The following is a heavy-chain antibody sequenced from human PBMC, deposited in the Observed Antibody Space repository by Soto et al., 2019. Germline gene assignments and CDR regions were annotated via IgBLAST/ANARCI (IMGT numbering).Heavy chain of an antibody. D-gene: IGHD2-15*01. CDR2: IIPILGIA. CDR1: GGTFSSYT. CDR3: ASRPYCSGGSCYSRYYYYYMDV. J-gene: IGHJ6*03. V-gene: IGHV1-69*02. Sequence: QVQLVQSGAVVKKPGSSVKVSCKASGGTFSSYTISWVRQAPGQGLEWMGRIIPILGIANYAQKFQGRVTITADKSTSTAYMELSSLRSEDTAVYYCASRPYCSGGSCYSRYYYYYMDVWGKGTTVTVSS.